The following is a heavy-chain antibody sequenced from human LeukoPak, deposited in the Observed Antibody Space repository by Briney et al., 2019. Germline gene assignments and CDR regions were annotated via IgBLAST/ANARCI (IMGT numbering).Heavy chain of an antibody. CDR1: GGSISSYY. J-gene: IGHJ5*02. Sequence: PSETLSLTCTVSGGSISSYYWSWIRQPAGKGLEWIGRIYTSGSTNYNPSLKSRVTMSVDTSKNQFSLKLSSVTAADTAVYYCARTTIFGVVIIPFDPWGQGTLVTVSS. CDR3: ARTTIFGVVIIPFDP. V-gene: IGHV4-4*07. D-gene: IGHD3-3*01. CDR2: IYTSGST.